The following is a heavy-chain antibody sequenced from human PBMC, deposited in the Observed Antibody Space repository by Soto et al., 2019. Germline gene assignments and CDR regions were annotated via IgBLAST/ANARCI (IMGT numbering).Heavy chain of an antibody. Sequence: QVQLVESGGGVVQPGRSLRLSCAASGFTFSSYGMHWVRQAPGKGLEWVAVIWYDGSNKYYADSVKGRFTISRDNSNNTRALQINSLRAEDTAVYYWSREGGRYYVDCWGQGGLVTVSS. CDR3: SREGGRYYVDC. CDR2: IWYDGSNK. V-gene: IGHV3-33*01. CDR1: GFTFSSYG. J-gene: IGHJ4*02. D-gene: IGHD1-26*01.